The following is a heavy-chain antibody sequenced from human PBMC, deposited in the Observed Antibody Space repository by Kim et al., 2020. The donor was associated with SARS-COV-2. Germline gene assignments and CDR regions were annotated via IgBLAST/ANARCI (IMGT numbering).Heavy chain of an antibody. CDR3: ARGGYCSSTSCYIGTYYYYGMDV. CDR1: GGSISSGDYY. V-gene: IGHV4-30-4*01. J-gene: IGHJ6*02. CDR2: IYYSGST. D-gene: IGHD2-2*02. Sequence: SETLSLTCTVSGGSISSGDYYWSWIRQPPGKGLEWIGYIYYSGSTYYNPSLKSRVTISVDTSKNQFSLKLSSVTAADTAVYYCARGGYCSSTSCYIGTYYYYGMDVWGQGTTVTVSS.